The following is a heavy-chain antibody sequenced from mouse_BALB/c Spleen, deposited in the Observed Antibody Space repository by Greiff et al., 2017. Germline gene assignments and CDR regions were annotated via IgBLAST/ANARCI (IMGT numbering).Heavy chain of an antibody. J-gene: IGHJ3*01. V-gene: IGHV14-4*02. CDR1: GFNFKDYY. D-gene: IGHD2-1*01. CDR3: SARRHGNPFAY. CDR2: IDPENGDT. Sequence: EVQLQQSGAELVRSGASVKLSCTASGFNFKDYYMHWVKQRPEQGLEWIGWIDPENGDTEYATKFQGKATLTADKSSNTAYLQLSSLTSEDTAVYYFSARRHGNPFAYWGQGTLVTVSA.